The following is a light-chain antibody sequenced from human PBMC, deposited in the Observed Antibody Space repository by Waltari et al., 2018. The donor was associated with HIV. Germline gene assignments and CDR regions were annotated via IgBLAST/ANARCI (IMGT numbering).Light chain of an antibody. V-gene: IGLV3-1*01. CDR1: PTHDGY. Sequence: SQPASITVSAGQRVSIPCSGSPTHDGYPCWYQKKAGQPPQLIINERNRRPSGVPERFSASTSGDTATLFITGTQSVDEADYFCQLWDGEFLKFGGGTRLTVL. J-gene: IGLJ2*01. CDR3: QLWDGEFLK. CDR2: ERN.